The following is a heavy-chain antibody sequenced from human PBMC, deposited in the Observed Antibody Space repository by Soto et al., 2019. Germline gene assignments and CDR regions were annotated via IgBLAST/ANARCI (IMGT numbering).Heavy chain of an antibody. V-gene: IGHV1-69*01. CDR2: ISPLFHKA. CDR3: ARDVEVHTPVFGY. D-gene: IGHD2-2*01. Sequence: QLQLVQSGTEVKKPGSSVTFSCNAYGGTFGNYAINWLRQAPGQGLQWMGDISPLFHKANYEQTFQRRVSINADESTTTVYMELRSLMSEDTALYYCARDVEVHTPVFGYWGQGTLVTVSS. CDR1: GGTFGNYA. J-gene: IGHJ4*02.